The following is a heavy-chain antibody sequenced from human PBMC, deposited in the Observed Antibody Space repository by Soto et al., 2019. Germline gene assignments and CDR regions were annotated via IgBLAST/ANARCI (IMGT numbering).Heavy chain of an antibody. CDR3: AKTLGLVDPFDY. D-gene: IGHD2-8*02. CDR1: GFTFSSSA. V-gene: IGHV3-23*01. J-gene: IGHJ4*02. CDR2: ISSSAART. Sequence: VQLLESGGGLVQPGGSLRLSCAASGFTFSSSAMSWVRQAPGKGLEWVSSISSSAARTYYPDSVRGRFTISRDNSKNTLSLQINSLRAEDTAVYYCAKTLGLVDPFDYWGQGTLVTVSS.